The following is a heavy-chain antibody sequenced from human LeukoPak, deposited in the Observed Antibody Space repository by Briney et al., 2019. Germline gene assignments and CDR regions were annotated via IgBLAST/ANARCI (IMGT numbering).Heavy chain of an antibody. J-gene: IGHJ5*02. D-gene: IGHD2-2*01. Sequence: PGVSLRLSPAASRFTCSSYSMKWLRHAQGMGLEWVSSISSSNRYIYYAVSVKGRFTIYRDNATNSLYLQRNSLRAEDTAVYYCARDRFSWCSSTICYAWWFVPWGQGGLVTVSS. CDR1: RFTCSSYS. CDR3: ARDRFSWCSSTICYAWWFVP. CDR2: ISSSNRYI. V-gene: IGHV3-21*01.